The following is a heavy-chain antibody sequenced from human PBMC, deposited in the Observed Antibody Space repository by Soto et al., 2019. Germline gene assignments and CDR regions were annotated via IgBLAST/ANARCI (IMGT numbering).Heavy chain of an antibody. V-gene: IGHV3-23*01. Sequence: EVQLLESGGGLVQPGGSLRLSCAASGFTFSSYAMSWVRQSPWKALEWVSAISGSGGSTYYADSVKGRFTISRDNSKNTLYRQMNSLRAEDTAVYYCAKDLDYYYMDVGGKGTTVTVSS. CDR2: ISGSGGST. CDR1: GFTFSSYA. CDR3: AKDLDYYYMDV. J-gene: IGHJ6*03.